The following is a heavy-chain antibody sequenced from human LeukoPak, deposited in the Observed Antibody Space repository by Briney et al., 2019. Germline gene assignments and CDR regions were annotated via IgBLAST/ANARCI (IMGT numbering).Heavy chain of an antibody. D-gene: IGHD6-13*01. Sequence: PGGSLRLSCAASGFTFSSYSMNWVRQAPGKGLEWVSSISYSSSYINYADSVKGRFTISRDNAKNSLYLQMNSLRAEDTAVYYCARGWGHSSSWYFRDWGQGTLVTVSS. CDR2: ISYSSSYI. V-gene: IGHV3-21*01. CDR1: GFTFSSYS. J-gene: IGHJ4*02. CDR3: ARGWGHSSSWYFRD.